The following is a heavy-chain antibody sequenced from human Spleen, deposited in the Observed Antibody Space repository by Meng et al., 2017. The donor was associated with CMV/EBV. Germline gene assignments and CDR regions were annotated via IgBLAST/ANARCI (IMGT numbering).Heavy chain of an antibody. CDR1: GFTFSTYP. Sequence: GGSLRLSCAASGFTFSTYPMHWVRQAPGKGLEYVSGISSSGGATYYADSLKGRFTISRDNSKNTLYLQMGSLRAEDSAVYYCARDRGAYALNFDYWGQGTLVTVSS. CDR2: ISSSGGAT. CDR3: ARDRGAYALNFDY. D-gene: IGHD5-12*01. V-gene: IGHV3-64*02. J-gene: IGHJ4*02.